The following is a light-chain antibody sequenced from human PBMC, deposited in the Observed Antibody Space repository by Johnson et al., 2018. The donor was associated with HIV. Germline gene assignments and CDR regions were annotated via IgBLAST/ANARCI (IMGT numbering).Light chain of an antibody. Sequence: QSVLTQPPSVSAAPGQKVTISCSGSSSNIGSNYVSWYQQLPGTAPKLLIYDNNKRPSGIPDRFSGSQSGTSATLGIPGPQTGDEADYYCGTWDSSLSAGGVFGTGTKVTVL. CDR2: DNN. J-gene: IGLJ1*01. V-gene: IGLV1-51*01. CDR3: GTWDSSLSAGGV. CDR1: SSNIGSNY.